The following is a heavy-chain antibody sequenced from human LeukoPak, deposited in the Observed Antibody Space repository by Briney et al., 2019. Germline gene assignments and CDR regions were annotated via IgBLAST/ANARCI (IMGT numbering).Heavy chain of an antibody. Sequence: GGSLRLSCAASGFTFSDAYMDWVRQAPGKGLEWVGRVRNKPNGYTTDYAASVKGRFTISRDDSENSMYLQMNSLKTEDTAVYYCTRVGHGDYFHSGGQGTLVTVSS. D-gene: IGHD4-17*01. CDR3: TRVGHGDYFHS. V-gene: IGHV3-72*01. J-gene: IGHJ4*02. CDR1: GFTFSDAY. CDR2: VRNKPNGYTT.